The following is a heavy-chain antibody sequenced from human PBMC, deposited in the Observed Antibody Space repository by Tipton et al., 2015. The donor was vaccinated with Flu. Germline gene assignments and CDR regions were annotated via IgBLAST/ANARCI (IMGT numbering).Heavy chain of an antibody. CDR3: ARQIYTSGELDYDYYYMDV. V-gene: IGHV3-48*04. CDR2: IDSSSSAM. CDR1: GFTFSSFS. Sequence: SLRLSCAASGFTFSSFSMNWVRQAPGKGLEWISYIDSSSSAMYLADSVKGRFTISRDNAKNSLFLQVNSLRAEDTAVYYCARQIYTSGELDYDYYYMDVWGKGTTVTVSS. J-gene: IGHJ6*03. D-gene: IGHD6-25*01.